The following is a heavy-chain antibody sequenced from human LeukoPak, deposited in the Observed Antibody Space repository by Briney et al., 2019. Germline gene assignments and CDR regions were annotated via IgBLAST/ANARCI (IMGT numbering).Heavy chain of an antibody. V-gene: IGHV4-30-2*01. CDR2: IYHSGST. D-gene: IGHD1-26*01. J-gene: IGHJ3*02. CDR1: GGSISSGTYS. Sequence: SETLSLTCAVSGGSISSGTYSWSWLRQPPGKGLEWIGYIYHSGSTSYNPSLKNRVTISIDRSKDQFSLNLNSVTAADTAVYYCAGSSRGIDAFDIWGQGTMVTVSS. CDR3: AGSSRGIDAFDI.